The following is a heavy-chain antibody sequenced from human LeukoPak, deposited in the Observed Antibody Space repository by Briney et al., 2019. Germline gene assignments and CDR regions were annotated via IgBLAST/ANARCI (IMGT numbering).Heavy chain of an antibody. CDR1: GYTFTSYD. CDR3: ARALCGGDCYSSGYYFDY. J-gene: IGHJ4*02. Sequence: GASVKVSCKASGYTFTSYDINWVRQATGQGLEWMGWMNPNSGNTGYAQKFQGRVTMTRNTSISTAYMELSSLRSEDTAVYYCARALCGGDCYSSGYYFDYWGQGTLVTVSS. CDR2: MNPNSGNT. D-gene: IGHD2-21*02. V-gene: IGHV1-8*01.